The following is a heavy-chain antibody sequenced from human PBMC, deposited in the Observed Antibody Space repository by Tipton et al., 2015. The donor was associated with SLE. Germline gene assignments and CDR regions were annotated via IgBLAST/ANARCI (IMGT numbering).Heavy chain of an antibody. CDR2: ISSSGSST. D-gene: IGHD5-24*01. V-gene: IGHV3-23*01. Sequence: SLRLSCTASGFTFSSQAMSWVRQAPGKGLEWVSRISSSGSSTSYADSVKGRFTISRDNSKNTLYLQMSSLRAEDTAVYYCIRGARWPDYWGQGSLVTVSS. CDR3: IRGARWPDY. J-gene: IGHJ4*02. CDR1: GFTFSSQA.